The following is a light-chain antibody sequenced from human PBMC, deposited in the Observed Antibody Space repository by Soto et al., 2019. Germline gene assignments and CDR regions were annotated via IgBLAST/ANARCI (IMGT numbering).Light chain of an antibody. CDR1: QSLLHSNGYNY. CDR3: MQARQTPRT. CDR2: LGS. V-gene: IGKV2-28*01. Sequence: DIVMTQSPLSLPVTPGEPASISCRSSQSLLHSNGYNYLDWYLQKPGQSPQLLIYLGSNRASWVPDRFSGSGSGTDFTLKISRGEAEDVGVYYCMQARQTPRTFGQGTKLEIK. J-gene: IGKJ2*01.